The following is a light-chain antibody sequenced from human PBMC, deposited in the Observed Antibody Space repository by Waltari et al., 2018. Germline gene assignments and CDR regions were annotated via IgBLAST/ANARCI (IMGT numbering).Light chain of an antibody. CDR1: SNDVGGYGY. J-gene: IGLJ1*01. CDR3: SSHTSTVPHV. CDR2: EVS. V-gene: IGLV2-14*01. Sequence: QSALTQPASVSGSPGQSVSISCTGTSNDVGGYGYVSWYQQFPGKAPKLMIYEVSYRPSGVSARFSGSTSGNTASLTISGLQADDEAVYYCSSHTSTVPHVFGTGTKVTVV.